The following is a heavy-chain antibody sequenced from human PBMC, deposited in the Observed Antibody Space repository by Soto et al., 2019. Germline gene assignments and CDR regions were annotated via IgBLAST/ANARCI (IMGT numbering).Heavy chain of an antibody. CDR3: ARDSYGLDY. D-gene: IGHD5-18*01. CDR2: IIPIFGTA. J-gene: IGHJ4*02. Sequence: QVQLVQSGAEVKKPGSSVKVSCKASGGTFSSYAISWVRQAPGQGLVWMGGIIPIFGTANYAQKFQGRVTITADESTSTDYMEMSSLSSEDTGEYYCARDSYGLDYWGQGTLVTVSS. V-gene: IGHV1-69*01. CDR1: GGTFSSYA.